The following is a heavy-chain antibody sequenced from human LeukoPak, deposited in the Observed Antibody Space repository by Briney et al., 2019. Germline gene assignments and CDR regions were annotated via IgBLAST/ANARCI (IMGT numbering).Heavy chain of an antibody. Sequence: PSETLSLTCTVSGGSISSYYWSWIRQPPGKGLEWIGYIYYSGSTNYNPSLKSRVTISVDTSKNQFSLKLSSVTAADTAVYYCARLTYYYDSSGPWGSFDYWGQGTLVTVSS. CDR1: GGSISSYY. J-gene: IGHJ4*02. D-gene: IGHD3-22*01. CDR3: ARLTYYYDSSGPWGSFDY. CDR2: IYYSGST. V-gene: IGHV4-59*01.